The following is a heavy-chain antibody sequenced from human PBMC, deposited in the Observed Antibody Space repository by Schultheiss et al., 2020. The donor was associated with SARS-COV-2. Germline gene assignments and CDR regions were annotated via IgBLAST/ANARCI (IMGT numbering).Heavy chain of an antibody. Sequence: SETLSLTCAVSGGSFNDYYWSWVRQAPGKGLEWIGSIYYSGSTNYNPSLKSRVTISVDTSKNQFSLKLTSVTAADTAVFYCARAVTGPKRYFDLWGRGTLVTVSS. CDR3: ARAVTGPKRYFDL. D-gene: IGHD6-19*01. V-gene: IGHV4-59*12. J-gene: IGHJ2*01. CDR1: GGSFNDYY. CDR2: IYYSGST.